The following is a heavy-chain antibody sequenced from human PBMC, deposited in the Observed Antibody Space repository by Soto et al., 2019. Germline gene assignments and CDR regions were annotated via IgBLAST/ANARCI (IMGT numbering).Heavy chain of an antibody. V-gene: IGHV3-21*01. CDR2: ISSSSSYI. J-gene: IGHJ3*02. Sequence: GGSLRLSCAASGFTFSSYSMNWVRQAPGKGLEKVSSISSSSSYIYYADSVKGRFTISRDNAKNSLYLQMNSLRAEDTAVYYCARAARYCTNGVCPDSAFDIWGQGTMVTVSS. CDR1: GFTFSSYS. D-gene: IGHD2-8*01. CDR3: ARAARYCTNGVCPDSAFDI.